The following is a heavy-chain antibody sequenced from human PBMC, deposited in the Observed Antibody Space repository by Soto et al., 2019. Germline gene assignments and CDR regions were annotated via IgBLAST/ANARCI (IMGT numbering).Heavy chain of an antibody. CDR2: FFFSGTP. CDR1: GDSITSNSYF. V-gene: IGHV4-39*01. D-gene: IGHD1-26*01. J-gene: IGHJ3*02. CDR3: ARHLSDYYDAFDI. Sequence: SETLSLTCTVSGDSITSNSYFWAWIRQPQGKGLVWFGIFFFSGTPSYTLSLKCRVTFSLDTSKNLFSLKLSFVPAADTAVYYCARHLSDYYDAFDIWGQGTMVTVS.